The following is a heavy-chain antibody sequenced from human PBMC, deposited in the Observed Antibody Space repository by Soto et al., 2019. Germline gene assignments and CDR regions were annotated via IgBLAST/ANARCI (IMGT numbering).Heavy chain of an antibody. CDR2: ISGSGGST. J-gene: IGHJ6*03. Sequence: GGSLRLSCAASGFTFSSYAMSWVRQAPGKGLEWVSAISGSGGSTYYADSVKGRFTISRDNSKNTLYLQMNSLRAEDTAVYYCAKLSHELEFLTTGTMDVWGKGTTVTVSS. CDR1: GFTFSSYA. CDR3: AKLSHELEFLTTGTMDV. D-gene: IGHD4-17*01. V-gene: IGHV3-23*01.